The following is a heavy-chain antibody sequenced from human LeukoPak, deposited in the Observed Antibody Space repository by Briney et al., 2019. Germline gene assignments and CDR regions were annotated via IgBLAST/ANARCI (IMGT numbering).Heavy chain of an antibody. Sequence: SVKVSCKASGGTFSSYTISWVRQAPGQGLEWMGRIIPILGIANYAQKFQSRVTITADKSTSTAYMELSSLRSEDTAVYYCARGRSMGYCSSTSCYTVGFDPWGQGTLVTVPS. CDR3: ARGRSMGYCSSTSCYTVGFDP. D-gene: IGHD2-2*02. CDR2: IIPILGIA. V-gene: IGHV1-69*02. CDR1: GGTFSSYT. J-gene: IGHJ5*02.